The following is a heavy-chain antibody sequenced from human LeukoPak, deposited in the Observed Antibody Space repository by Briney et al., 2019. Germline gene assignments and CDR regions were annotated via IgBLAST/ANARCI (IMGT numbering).Heavy chain of an antibody. V-gene: IGHV3-30*02. J-gene: IGHJ6*03. D-gene: IGHD3-10*01. CDR1: GFTFTSYG. CDR2: IRYDGSNK. CDR3: AKDRGDYYYSYDMDV. Sequence: GGSLRLSCAASGFTFTSYGIHWVRQAPGKGLEWGAFIRYDGSNKYYADSVKGRFTISRDNSKNMLYLQMNSLRAEDTAVYYCAKDRGDYYYSYDMDVWGKGTTVTVSS.